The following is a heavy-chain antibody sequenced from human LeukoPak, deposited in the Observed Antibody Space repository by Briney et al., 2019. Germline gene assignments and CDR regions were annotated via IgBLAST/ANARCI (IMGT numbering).Heavy chain of an antibody. J-gene: IGHJ4*02. CDR3: AGERGEEYSSGWYKGNYFDN. D-gene: IGHD6-19*01. CDR1: GDSFSSVTDY. CDR2: GDYSGGT. V-gene: IGHV4-39*07. Sequence: SETLSLTCTVSGDSFSSVTDYWAWIRQPPGKGLEWIASGDYSGGTYYNPSLESRVAISADMSKNQFSLKLTSVTGADTAVYYCAGERGEEYSSGWYKGNYFDNWGQGIRVTVSS.